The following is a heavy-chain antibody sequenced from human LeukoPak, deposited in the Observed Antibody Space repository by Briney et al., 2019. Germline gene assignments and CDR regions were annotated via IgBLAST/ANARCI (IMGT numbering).Heavy chain of an antibody. CDR2: INHSGST. CDR1: GGSISTSSDY. D-gene: IGHD2-2*01. Sequence: PSETLSLTCTVSGGSISTSSDYWGWIRQPPGKGLEWIGEINHSGSTNYNPSLKSRVTISVDTSKNQFSLKLSSVTAADTAVYYCARGVVPAAPYYYYYYYMDVWGKGTTVTISS. V-gene: IGHV4-39*07. J-gene: IGHJ6*03. CDR3: ARGVVPAAPYYYYYYYMDV.